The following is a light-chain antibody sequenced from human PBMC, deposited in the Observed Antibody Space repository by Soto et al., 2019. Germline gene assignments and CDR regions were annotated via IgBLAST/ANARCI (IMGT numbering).Light chain of an antibody. Sequence: EIVLTQSPGTLSLSPGERATLSCRASQSVSSSYLAWYQQKPGQAPRLLIYGASSRATGIPDRFSGSGSGTDFSLTISRLEPEDSAVYYWQQYGSSLLTFGGGTKVEIK. CDR2: GAS. V-gene: IGKV3-20*01. CDR1: QSVSSSY. J-gene: IGKJ4*01. CDR3: QQYGSSLLT.